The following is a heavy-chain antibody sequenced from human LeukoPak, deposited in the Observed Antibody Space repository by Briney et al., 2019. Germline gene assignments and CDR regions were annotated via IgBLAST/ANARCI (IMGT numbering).Heavy chain of an antibody. Sequence: SETLSLTCTVSGVSISSSYSYWGWIRQPPGMGLEWIGSIYYTGNTYYNPSLKSRVTISVDTSKNQFSLKLSSVTAADTAVYYCARLGSYYYGSGSYQTPFPWFDPWGQGTLVTVSS. CDR3: ARLGSYYYGSGSYQTPFPWFDP. V-gene: IGHV4-39*01. CDR2: IYYTGNT. D-gene: IGHD3-10*01. J-gene: IGHJ5*02. CDR1: GVSISSSYSY.